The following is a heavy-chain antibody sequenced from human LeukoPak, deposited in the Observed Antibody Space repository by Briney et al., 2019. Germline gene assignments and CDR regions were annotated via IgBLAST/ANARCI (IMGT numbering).Heavy chain of an antibody. Sequence: GASVKVSCKASGGAFSSYAISWVRQAPGQGLEWMGGIIPIFGTANYAQKLQGRVTITADESTSTAYMELSSLRSEDTAVYYCAREWNDAFDIWGQGTMVTVSS. D-gene: IGHD1-1*01. V-gene: IGHV1-69*13. CDR1: GGAFSSYA. CDR2: IIPIFGTA. J-gene: IGHJ3*02. CDR3: AREWNDAFDI.